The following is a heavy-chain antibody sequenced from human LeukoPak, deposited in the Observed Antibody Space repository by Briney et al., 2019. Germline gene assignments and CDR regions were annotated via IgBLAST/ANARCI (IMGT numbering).Heavy chain of an antibody. Sequence: GASVKVSCKASGYTFTTYAMTWVRQAPGQGLEWLGIINPSGGSTSNAQKFQGRITMTRDTSTSTVYMELSSLRSEDTAVYYCARDPNTHYDILTGFHHFDYWGQGTLVTVSS. CDR2: INPSGGST. CDR1: GYTFTTYA. CDR3: ARDPNTHYDILTGFHHFDY. V-gene: IGHV1-46*01. D-gene: IGHD3-9*01. J-gene: IGHJ4*02.